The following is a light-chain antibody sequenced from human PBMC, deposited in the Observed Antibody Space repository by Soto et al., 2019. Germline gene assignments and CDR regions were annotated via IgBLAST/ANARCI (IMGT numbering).Light chain of an antibody. J-gene: IGKJ4*01. Sequence: QLALSPSSLSASVGASGTVTCRASQSISSYLNWYQQKPGKAPKLLIYAASNLQSGVPSRFSGRGSGTDFTLTISSLQTEDVATYYCQQSSSTPLTFGGGTKVDIK. V-gene: IGKV1-39*01. CDR2: AAS. CDR1: QSISSY. CDR3: QQSSSTPLT.